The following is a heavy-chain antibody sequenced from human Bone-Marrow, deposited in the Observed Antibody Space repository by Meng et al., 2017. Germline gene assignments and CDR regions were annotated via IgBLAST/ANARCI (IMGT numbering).Heavy chain of an antibody. Sequence: QGTQVESGGEVKKPGSSVKVSCKASGGNFCRYAISWVLQAPGQGLDGMGGIIPIFGTANYAQKFQGRVTIAADESTSKAYMELSSLRSEDTAVYYCARDGDISAAGKLFGDYWGQGTLVTVSS. D-gene: IGHD6-25*01. CDR3: ARDGDISAAGKLFGDY. CDR1: GGNFCRYA. V-gene: IGHV1-69*01. J-gene: IGHJ4*02. CDR2: IIPIFGTA.